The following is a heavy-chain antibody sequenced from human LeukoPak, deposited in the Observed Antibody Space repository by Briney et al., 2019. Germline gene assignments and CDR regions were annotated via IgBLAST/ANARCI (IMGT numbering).Heavy chain of an antibody. CDR1: GFTFSSYS. CDR2: ISSSSSTI. V-gene: IGHV3-48*01. Sequence: GGSLRLSCGASGFTFSSYSMNWVRQAPGKGLEWVSYISSSSSTIYYADSVKGRFTISRDNAKNSLYLQMNSLRAEDTAVYYCAKPSFTLEPYDAFDIWGQGTMVTVSS. CDR3: AKPSFTLEPYDAFDI. D-gene: IGHD1-1*01. J-gene: IGHJ3*02.